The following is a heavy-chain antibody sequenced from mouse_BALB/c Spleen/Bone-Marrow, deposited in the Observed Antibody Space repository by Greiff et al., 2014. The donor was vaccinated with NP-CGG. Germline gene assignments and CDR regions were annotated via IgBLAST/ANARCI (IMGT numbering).Heavy chain of an antibody. Sequence: DVKLQESGAELVKPGASVKLSCTASGFNIKDTYIHWVMQRPEQGLAWIGRIDPASGDTKFDPKFRGKATITADTSSNTAYLQVTSLTSEDAAVYYCARVNPWYFDVWGAGTTVTVSS. CDR2: IDPASGDT. V-gene: IGHV14-3*02. D-gene: IGHD2-2*01. J-gene: IGHJ1*01. CDR1: GFNIKDTY. CDR3: ARVNPWYFDV.